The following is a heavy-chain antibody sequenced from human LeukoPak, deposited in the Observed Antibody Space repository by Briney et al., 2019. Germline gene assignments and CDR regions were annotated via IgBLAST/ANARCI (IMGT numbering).Heavy chain of an antibody. CDR2: IRSKANSYAT. CDR1: GFTFSGSA. V-gene: IGHV3-73*01. J-gene: IGHJ4*02. D-gene: IGHD3-22*01. Sequence: GGSLKLSCAASGFTFSGSAMHWVRQASGKGLEWVGRIRSKANSYATAYAASGKGRVTISRDDTKNTAYLQMNSLKTEATAVYYCTASPGDYYDSSGYYDYWGQGTLVTVSS. CDR3: TASPGDYYDSSGYYDY.